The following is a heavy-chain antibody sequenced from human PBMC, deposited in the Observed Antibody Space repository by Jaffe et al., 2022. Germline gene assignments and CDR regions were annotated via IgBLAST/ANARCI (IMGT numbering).Heavy chain of an antibody. V-gene: IGHV3-7*01. J-gene: IGHJ4*02. Sequence: EVQLVESGGGLVQPGGSLRLSCTTSGFTLSSFWVSWVRQAPGKGLEWVANIKQDGSEKFYVDSVRGRFTISRDNAKNSVYLQMNSLKTEDTAVYYCAGSGGWLLDSWGQGTLVTVSS. CDR3: AGSGGWLLDS. CDR2: IKQDGSEK. D-gene: IGHD6-19*01. CDR1: GFTLSSFW.